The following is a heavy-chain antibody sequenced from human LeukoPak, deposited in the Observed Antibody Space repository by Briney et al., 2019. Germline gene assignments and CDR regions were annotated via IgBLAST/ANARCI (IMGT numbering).Heavy chain of an antibody. CDR2: ISSSGSTI. CDR1: GFTFSDYY. Sequence: PGGSLRLSCAASGFTFSDYYMSWIRQAPGKGLEWVSYISSSGSTIYYADSVKGRFTISGDNAKNSLYLQMNSLRAEDTAVYYCARLRSSSFYYYYMDVWGKGTTVTVSS. J-gene: IGHJ6*03. CDR3: ARLRSSSFYYYYMDV. V-gene: IGHV3-11*01. D-gene: IGHD6-6*01.